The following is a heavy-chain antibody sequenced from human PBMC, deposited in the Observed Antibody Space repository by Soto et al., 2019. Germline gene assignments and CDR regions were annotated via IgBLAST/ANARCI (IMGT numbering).Heavy chain of an antibody. V-gene: IGHV4-59*01. Sequence: SLTCTVSGDSISAYYWSWIRQPPGKGLEWIGHIYNSGFTNYNPSLEGRVTISVDTSRNYFSLKVRSVTTVDTAVYYCARLERTVTGYYYYYGVDVWGQGTTVTVSS. J-gene: IGHJ6*02. CDR2: IYNSGFT. CDR1: GDSISAYY. D-gene: IGHD4-17*01. CDR3: ARLERTVTGYYYYYGVDV.